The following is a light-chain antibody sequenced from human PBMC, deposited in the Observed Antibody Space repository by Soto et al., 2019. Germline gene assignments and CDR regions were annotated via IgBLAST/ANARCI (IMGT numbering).Light chain of an antibody. CDR3: QQSNNYPWT. Sequence: DIQMPQSPSTLSASVGDRVTITCRASQSISSYLAWYQQKPGKAPKLLIYEASNLESGVPSRFSGSGSGTEFTLTISSLQPDDFATYYCQQSNNYPWTFGQGTKVDIK. J-gene: IGKJ1*01. CDR1: QSISSY. V-gene: IGKV1-5*03. CDR2: EAS.